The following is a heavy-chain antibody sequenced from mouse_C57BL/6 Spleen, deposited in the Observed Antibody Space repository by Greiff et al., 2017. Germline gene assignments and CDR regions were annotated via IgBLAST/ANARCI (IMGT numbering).Heavy chain of an antibody. Sequence: EVQLQESGPGLVKPSQSLSLTCSVTGYSITSGYYWNWIRQFPGNKLEWMGYISYDGSNNYNPSLKNRISITLDTSKNPFFLKVNSVTTEDTATYYCARGDGYWGQGTTLTVSS. CDR3: ARGDGY. V-gene: IGHV3-6*01. CDR2: ISYDGSN. CDR1: GYSITSGYY. D-gene: IGHD3-3*01. J-gene: IGHJ2*01.